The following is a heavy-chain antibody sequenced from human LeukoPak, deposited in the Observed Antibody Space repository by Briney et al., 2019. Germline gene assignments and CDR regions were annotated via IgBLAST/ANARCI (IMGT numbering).Heavy chain of an antibody. D-gene: IGHD1-14*01. CDR1: GFTFSSYW. CDR2: INSDGSST. J-gene: IGHJ3*02. CDR3: ARSGTGPQAFDI. V-gene: IGHV3-74*01. Sequence: PGGSLRLSCAASGFTFSSYWMHWVRQAPGKGLVWVSRINSDGSSTSYADSVKGRFTISRDNAKNTLYLQMNSLRAEDTAVYYCARSGTGPQAFDIWGQGTMVTVSS.